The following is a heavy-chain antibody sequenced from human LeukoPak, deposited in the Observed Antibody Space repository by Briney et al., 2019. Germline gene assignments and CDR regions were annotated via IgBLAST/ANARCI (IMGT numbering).Heavy chain of an antibody. D-gene: IGHD3-22*01. Sequence: PGGSLRLSCAASGFTFSSYAMSWVRQAPGKGLEWVSAISGSGGSTYYADSVKGRFTISRDNSKNTLYLQMNSLRAEDTAVYYCAKDPFLTMIVQTDAFDIWGQGTMVTVSS. CDR1: GFTFSSYA. CDR2: ISGSGGST. CDR3: AKDPFLTMIVQTDAFDI. V-gene: IGHV3-23*01. J-gene: IGHJ3*02.